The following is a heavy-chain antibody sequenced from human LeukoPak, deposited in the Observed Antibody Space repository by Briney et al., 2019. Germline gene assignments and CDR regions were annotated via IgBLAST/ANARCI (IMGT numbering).Heavy chain of an antibody. D-gene: IGHD4-17*01. Sequence: GGSLRLSCAASGFTFSDYYMSWVRQAPGKGLEWVSSISSSSIYIYYTDSVKGRFTISRDNARNSVYLQMNNLRAEDTAVYYCARVNGDYERGGAPDYWGQGTLVTVSS. CDR3: ARVNGDYERGGAPDY. CDR1: GFTFSDYY. CDR2: ISSSSIYI. J-gene: IGHJ4*02. V-gene: IGHV3-21*01.